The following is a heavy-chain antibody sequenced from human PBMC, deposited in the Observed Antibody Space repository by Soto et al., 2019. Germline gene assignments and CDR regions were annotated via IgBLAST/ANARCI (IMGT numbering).Heavy chain of an antibody. CDR3: ARDGYYGVTNDAFDI. D-gene: IGHD4-17*01. CDR2: IYHSGST. V-gene: IGHV4-30-2*01. Sequence: SETLSLTCAVSGGSISSGGYSWSWIRQPPGKGLEWIGYIYHSGSTYYNPSLKSRVTISVDRSKNQFSLKLSSVTAADTAVYYCARDGYYGVTNDAFDIWGQGTMVT. J-gene: IGHJ3*02. CDR1: GGSISSGGYS.